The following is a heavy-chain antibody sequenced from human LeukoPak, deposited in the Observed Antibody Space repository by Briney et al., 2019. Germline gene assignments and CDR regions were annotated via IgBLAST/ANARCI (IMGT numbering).Heavy chain of an antibody. CDR2: INHSGST. CDR1: GGSISSYY. J-gene: IGHJ4*02. Sequence: PSETLSLTCTVSGGSISSYYWSWIRQPPGKGLEWIGEINHSGSTNYNPSLKSRVTISVDTSKNQFSLKLSSVTAADTAVYYCAGFMITFGGVIGHFDYWGQGTLVTVSS. D-gene: IGHD3-16*02. V-gene: IGHV4-34*01. CDR3: AGFMITFGGVIGHFDY.